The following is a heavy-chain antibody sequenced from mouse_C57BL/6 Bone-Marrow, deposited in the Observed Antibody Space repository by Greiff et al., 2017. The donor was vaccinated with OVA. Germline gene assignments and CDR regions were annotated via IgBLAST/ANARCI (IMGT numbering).Heavy chain of an antibody. CDR3: ARSMDD. CDR1: GYSITSGYY. CDR2: ISYDGSH. J-gene: IGHJ2*01. Sequence: EVKLVESGPGLVKPSQSLSLTCSVTGYSITSGYYWNWIRQFPGNKLEWMGYISYDGSHNYNPSLKNRISITRDTSQNQFFMKLNAVTTEDTATYYCARSMDDWGQGTTLTVSS. V-gene: IGHV3-6*01.